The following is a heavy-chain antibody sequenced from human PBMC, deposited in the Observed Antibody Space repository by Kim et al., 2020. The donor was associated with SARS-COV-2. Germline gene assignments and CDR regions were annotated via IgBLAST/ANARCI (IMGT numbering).Heavy chain of an antibody. D-gene: IGHD2-2*01. V-gene: IGHV3-21*01. CDR2: ISSSSSYI. Sequence: GGSLRLSCAASGFTFSSYSMNWVRQAPGKGLEWVSSISSSSSYIYYADSVKVRFTISRDNAKNSLYLQMNSLRAEDTAVYYCAAYCSSTSCYLRFLETLDHFDYWGQGTLVTVSS. J-gene: IGHJ4*02. CDR3: AAYCSSTSCYLRFLETLDHFDY. CDR1: GFTFSSYS.